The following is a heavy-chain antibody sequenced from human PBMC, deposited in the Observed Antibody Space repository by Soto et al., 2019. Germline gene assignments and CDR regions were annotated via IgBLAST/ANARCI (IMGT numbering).Heavy chain of an antibody. CDR2: IYTSGST. Sequence: QVQLQESGPGLVKPSETLSLTCTVSGGSISSYYWSWIRQPAGKGLEWIGRIYTSGSTNYNPSLKSRVTMSVDTSKNQFSLKLSSVTAADTAVYYCARIVIGAAMVEVADYYYGMDVWGQGTTVTVSS. CDR1: GGSISSYY. V-gene: IGHV4-4*07. D-gene: IGHD5-18*01. CDR3: ARIVIGAAMVEVADYYYGMDV. J-gene: IGHJ6*02.